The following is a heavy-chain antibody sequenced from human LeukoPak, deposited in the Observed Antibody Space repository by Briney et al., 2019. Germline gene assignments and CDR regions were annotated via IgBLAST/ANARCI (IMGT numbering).Heavy chain of an antibody. V-gene: IGHV3-23*01. CDR3: ASHSSSWYFAVAAIGEFDP. CDR1: GFTFSSYA. D-gene: IGHD6-13*01. J-gene: IGHJ5*02. Sequence: PGGSLRLSCAASGFTFSSYAMSWVRQASGKGLEWVSAISGSGGSTYYADSVKGRFTISRDNSKNTLYLQMNSLRAEDTAVYYCASHSSSWYFAVAAIGEFDPWGQGTLVTVSS. CDR2: ISGSGGST.